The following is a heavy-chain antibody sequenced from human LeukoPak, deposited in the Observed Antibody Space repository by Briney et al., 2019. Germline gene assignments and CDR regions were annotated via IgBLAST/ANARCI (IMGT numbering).Heavy chain of an antibody. CDR1: GYTFTSYD. Sequence: GASVKVSCKASGYTFTSYDINWVRQATGQGLEWMGWMNPNSGNTGYAQKFQGRVTMTRNTSISTAYMELSRLRSDDTAVYYCARVSVGGGSTLLPYFDYWGQGTLVTVSS. CDR3: ARVSVGGGSTLLPYFDY. V-gene: IGHV1-8*01. D-gene: IGHD2-15*01. CDR2: MNPNSGNT. J-gene: IGHJ4*02.